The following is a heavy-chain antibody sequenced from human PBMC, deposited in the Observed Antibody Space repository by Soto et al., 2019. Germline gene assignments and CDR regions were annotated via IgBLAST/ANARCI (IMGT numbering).Heavy chain of an antibody. CDR2: IYYSGST. CDR3: ARDEGTVAYYYYGMDV. Sequence: PSETLSLTCTVSGGSISSYYWSWIRQPPGKGLEWIGYIYYSGSTNYNPSLKSRVTISVDTSKNQFSLKLSSVTAADTAVYYCARDEGTVAYYYYGMDVWGQGTTVTVSS. J-gene: IGHJ6*02. CDR1: GGSISSYY. V-gene: IGHV4-59*01. D-gene: IGHD4-17*01.